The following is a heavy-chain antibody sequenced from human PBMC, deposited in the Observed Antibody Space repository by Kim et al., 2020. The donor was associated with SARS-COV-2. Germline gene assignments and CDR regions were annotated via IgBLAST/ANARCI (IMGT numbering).Heavy chain of an antibody. CDR1: GYSFTSYW. CDR3: ARHGQRIVVGRGPEDP. J-gene: IGHJ5*02. Sequence: GESLKISCKGSGYSFTSYWIGWVRQMPGKGLEWMGIIYPGDSDTRYSPSFQGQVTISADKSISTAYLQWSSLKASDTAMYYCARHGQRIVVGRGPEDPWGQGTLVTVSS. CDR2: IYPGDSDT. V-gene: IGHV5-51*01. D-gene: IGHD2-21*01.